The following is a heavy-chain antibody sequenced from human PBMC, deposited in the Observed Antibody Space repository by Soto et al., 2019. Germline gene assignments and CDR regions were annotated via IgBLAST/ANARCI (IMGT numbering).Heavy chain of an antibody. J-gene: IGHJ4*02. CDR1: GFTFTSFG. CDR2: VSYDGIDE. V-gene: IGHV3-30*03. Sequence: GGSLRLSCAASGFTFTSFGIHWVRQAPGKGLEWVAVVSYDGIDENYADSVKGRFTISRDNSKNTLYLQMNSLRAEDTAVYYCARGPWVGATPLDYWGQGTLVTSPQ. CDR3: ARGPWVGATPLDY. D-gene: IGHD1-26*01.